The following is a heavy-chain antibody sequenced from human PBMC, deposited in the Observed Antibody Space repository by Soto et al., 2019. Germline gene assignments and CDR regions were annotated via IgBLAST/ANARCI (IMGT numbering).Heavy chain of an antibody. V-gene: IGHV3-30*18. J-gene: IGHJ4*02. Sequence: GSLRLSCAASGFTFSSYGMHWVRQAPGKGLEWVAVISYDGSNKYYADSVKGRFTISRDNSKNTLYLQMNSLRAEDTAVYYCAKIAAAGTVDPFDYWGQGTLVTVS. CDR1: GFTFSSYG. CDR3: AKIAAAGTVDPFDY. CDR2: ISYDGSNK. D-gene: IGHD6-13*01.